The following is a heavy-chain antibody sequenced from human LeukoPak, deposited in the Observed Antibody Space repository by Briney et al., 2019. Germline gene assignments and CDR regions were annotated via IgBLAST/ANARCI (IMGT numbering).Heavy chain of an antibody. D-gene: IGHD5-24*01. V-gene: IGHV3-20*04. CDR2: INWNGDST. CDR3: ARELLMATKRDQNAFDI. J-gene: IGHJ3*02. CDR1: GFTFHDYG. Sequence: GSLRLSCAASGFTFHDYGMSWVRQAPGKGLEWVSGINWNGDSTSYADSVKGRFTISRDNAKNSLFLQMNSLRAGDTALYYCARELLMATKRDQNAFDIWGQGTMVTVSS.